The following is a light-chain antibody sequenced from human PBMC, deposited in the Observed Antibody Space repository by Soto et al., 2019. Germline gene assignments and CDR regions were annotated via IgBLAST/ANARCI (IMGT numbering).Light chain of an antibody. Sequence: EIVLTQSPATLSLSPGERATLSCRASQGVSSYLAWYQQRPGQAPRLLIYDASNRAPGIPARFSGSGSGTDFTLTIASLEPDDFAVFYCQQHSNLPLTFGGGTKVDIK. CDR3: QQHSNLPLT. J-gene: IGKJ4*01. V-gene: IGKV3-11*01. CDR1: QGVSSY. CDR2: DAS.